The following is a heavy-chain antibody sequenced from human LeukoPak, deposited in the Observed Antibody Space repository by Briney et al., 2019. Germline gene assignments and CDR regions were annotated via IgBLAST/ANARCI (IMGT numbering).Heavy chain of an antibody. CDR3: ARDEVVVAASPPSDAFDI. D-gene: IGHD2-15*01. V-gene: IGHV1-8*03. CDR2: MNPNSGNP. J-gene: IGHJ3*02. Sequence: ASVKLSCKASGYIFSDFDINWVRQASGQGLEWVAWMNPNSGNPAYAQEFQGRATVSGNISISTAYLELRSLKSEDTAVYYCARDEVVVAASPPSDAFDIWGQGTMVTVSS. CDR1: GYIFSDFD.